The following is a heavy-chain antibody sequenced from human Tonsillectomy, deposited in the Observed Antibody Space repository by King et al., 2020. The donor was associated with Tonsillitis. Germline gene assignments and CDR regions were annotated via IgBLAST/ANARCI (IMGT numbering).Heavy chain of an antibody. CDR2: ISYDGSNK. Sequence: VQLVESGGGVVQPGRSLRLSCAASGFTFSSYAMHWVRQAPGKGLEWVAVISYDGSNKYYADSVKGRFTISRDNSKNTLYLQMNSLRAEDTAVYYCARDGPPRRVATIIFGYWGQGTPVTVPS. CDR1: GFTFSSYA. J-gene: IGHJ4*02. V-gene: IGHV3-30*04. D-gene: IGHD5-12*01. CDR3: ARDGPPRRVATIIFGY.